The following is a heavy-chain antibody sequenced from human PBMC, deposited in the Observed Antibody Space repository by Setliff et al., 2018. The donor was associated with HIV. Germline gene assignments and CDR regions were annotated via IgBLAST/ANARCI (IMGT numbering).Heavy chain of an antibody. D-gene: IGHD3-9*01. CDR3: ARDFAPLQGDWLLGATKGNMDV. Sequence: SETLSLTCTVSGGSISSGGYYWSWIRQHPGRGLEWIGYIYHSGSAYYNPSLKSRLTISIDTSKNQFYLKLSSLTAADTAVYYCARDFAPLQGDWLLGATKGNMDVWGKGITVTVSS. J-gene: IGHJ6*03. CDR2: IYHSGSA. CDR1: GGSISSGGYY. V-gene: IGHV4-31*02.